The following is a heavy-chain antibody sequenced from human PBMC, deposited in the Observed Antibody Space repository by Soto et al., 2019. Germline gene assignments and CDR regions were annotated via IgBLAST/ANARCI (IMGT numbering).Heavy chain of an antibody. CDR2: INHSGST. CDR1: GGSFSGYY. V-gene: IGHV4-34*01. Sequence: SETLSLTCAVYGGSFSGYYWSWIRQPPGKGLEWIGEINHSGSTNYNPSLKSRVTISVDTSKNQFSLKLSSVTAADTAVYYCARGPQVLRFLEWLTNYYYGMDVWGQGTTVTVSS. J-gene: IGHJ6*02. CDR3: ARGPQVLRFLEWLTNYYYGMDV. D-gene: IGHD3-3*01.